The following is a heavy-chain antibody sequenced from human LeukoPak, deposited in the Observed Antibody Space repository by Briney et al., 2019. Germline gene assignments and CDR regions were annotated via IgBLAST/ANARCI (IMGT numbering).Heavy chain of an antibody. V-gene: IGHV3-7*04. Sequence: PGGSLRLSCAASGFTFSSYWMSWVRPAPGKGLEWVANIKQDGSEKYYVDSVKGGFTISRDNAKNSLYLQMNSLRAEDTAVYYCARVVPAATAFDYWGQGTLVTVSS. CDR2: IKQDGSEK. CDR1: GFTFSSYW. CDR3: ARVVPAATAFDY. J-gene: IGHJ4*02. D-gene: IGHD2-2*01.